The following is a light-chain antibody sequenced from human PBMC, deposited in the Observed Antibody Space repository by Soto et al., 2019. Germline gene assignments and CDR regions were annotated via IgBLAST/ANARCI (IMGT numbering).Light chain of an antibody. CDR3: QQSYSAPLY. V-gene: IGKV1-39*01. J-gene: IGKJ2*01. CDR1: QSISSY. CDR2: AAS. Sequence: DIQMTQSPSSLSASVGDRVTITCRASQSISSYLNWYQQKPGKAPILLIYAASSLHSGVPSRFSGSGSGTDFTLTIGSLQPEDFASYYCQQSYSAPLYFGQGTKL.